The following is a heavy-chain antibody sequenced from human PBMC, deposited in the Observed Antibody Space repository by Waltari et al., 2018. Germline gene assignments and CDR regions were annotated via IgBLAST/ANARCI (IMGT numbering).Heavy chain of an antibody. CDR1: GYSISSGYY. J-gene: IGHJ3*02. CDR3: ARKLDAFDI. CDR2: IYHSGST. Sequence: QVQLQESGPGLVKPSETLSLTCAVSGYSISSGYYWGWIRQPPGKGLEWIGSIYHSGSTYYNPSLKSRVTISVDTSKNQFSLKLSSVTAADTAVYYCARKLDAFDIWGQGTMVTVSS. V-gene: IGHV4-38-2*01.